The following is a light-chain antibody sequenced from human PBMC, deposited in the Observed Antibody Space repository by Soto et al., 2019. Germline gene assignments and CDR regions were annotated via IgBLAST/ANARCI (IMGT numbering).Light chain of an antibody. CDR1: QSISSW. CDR2: KAS. V-gene: IGKV1-5*03. J-gene: IGKJ1*01. CDR3: QQYNSYSRT. Sequence: DIQMTQSPSTLSASVGDRVTITCRASQSISSWLAWYQQKPGKAPKLLIYKASSLESGVPSRFSGSGSGTEFTLTISSLKPDDFANYYCQQYNSYSRTFGQGTKVEIK.